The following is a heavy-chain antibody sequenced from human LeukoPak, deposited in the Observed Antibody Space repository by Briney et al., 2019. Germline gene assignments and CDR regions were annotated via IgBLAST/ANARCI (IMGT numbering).Heavy chain of an antibody. V-gene: IGHV3-7*01. J-gene: IGHJ4*01. CDR2: IRQDGGEK. Sequence: GGSLRLSCAVSGFTFSDYWMNWVRQAPGKGLEWVASIRQDGGEKSYVDSVKGRFIISRDNTENSLYLQMSRMRAEDTAVYYCARDGTAPGLYFDLWGQGTLVTVSS. CDR1: GFTFSDYW. CDR3: ARDGTAPGLYFDL. D-gene: IGHD6-13*01.